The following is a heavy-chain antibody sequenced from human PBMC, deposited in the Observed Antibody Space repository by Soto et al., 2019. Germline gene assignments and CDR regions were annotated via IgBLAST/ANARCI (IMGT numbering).Heavy chain of an antibody. D-gene: IGHD2-2*01. J-gene: IGHJ5*02. CDR3: ARGVIGYCSSTSCERGNNWFDP. V-gene: IGHV1-8*01. CDR2: MNPNSGNT. Sequence: ASVKVSCKASGYTFTSYDINWVRQATGQGLEWMGWMNPNSGNTGYAQKFQGRVTTTRNTSISTAYMELSSLRSEDTAVYYCARGVIGYCSSTSCERGNNWFDPWGQGTLVTVSS. CDR1: GYTFTSYD.